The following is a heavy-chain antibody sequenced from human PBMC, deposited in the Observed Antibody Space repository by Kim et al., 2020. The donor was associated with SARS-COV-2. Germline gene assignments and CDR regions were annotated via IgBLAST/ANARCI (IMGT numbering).Heavy chain of an antibody. J-gene: IGHJ3*02. V-gene: IGHV4-34*01. D-gene: IGHD2-2*01. Sequence: YNPSLKSRVTISVDTSKNQFYLKLSSVTAADTAVYYCARQYQLLRSAFDIWGQGTMVTVSS. CDR3: ARQYQLLRSAFDI.